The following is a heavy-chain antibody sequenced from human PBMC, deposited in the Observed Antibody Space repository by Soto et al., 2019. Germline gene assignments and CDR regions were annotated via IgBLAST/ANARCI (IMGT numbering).Heavy chain of an antibody. Sequence: SETLSLTCTVSGGSISSGGYYWSWIRQHPVKGLEWIGYIYYSGSTYYNPSLKCRFTISVYTSKNQFSLKLSSVTASDTAVYYCAAIDIVWVNFDYWGQGTLVTVSS. V-gene: IGHV4-31*03. D-gene: IGHD2-15*01. CDR3: AAIDIVWVNFDY. J-gene: IGHJ4*02. CDR2: IYYSGST. CDR1: GGSISSGGYY.